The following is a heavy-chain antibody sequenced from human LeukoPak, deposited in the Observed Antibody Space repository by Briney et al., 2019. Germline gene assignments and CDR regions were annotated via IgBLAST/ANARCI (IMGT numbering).Heavy chain of an antibody. V-gene: IGHV3-30*04. CDR1: GFTFSNYA. D-gene: IGHD3-22*01. Sequence: PGRSLRLSCAASGFTFSNYAMHWVRQAPGKGLEWVAVISYDGSNKYYADSVKGRFTISRDNSKNTVYLQMNSLRAEDTAVYYCARVDYDTSGPDYWGQGTLVTVSS. CDR3: ARVDYDTSGPDY. J-gene: IGHJ4*02. CDR2: ISYDGSNK.